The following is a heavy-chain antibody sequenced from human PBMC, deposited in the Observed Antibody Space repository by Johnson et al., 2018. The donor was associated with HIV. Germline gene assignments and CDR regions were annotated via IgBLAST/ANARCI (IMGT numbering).Heavy chain of an antibody. CDR3: AKDLETGDDYVWGIYQLGAFDI. CDR1: GFTVSSNY. CDR2: IYSGGST. D-gene: IGHD3-16*02. V-gene: IGHV3-53*01. Sequence: MLLVESGGGLIQPGGSLRLSCAASGFTVSSNYMSWVRQAPGKGLEWVSVIYSGGSTYYADSVKGRFTLSRDSSKNTLYLQMNSLRAEDTAVYYCAKDLETGDDYVWGIYQLGAFDIWGQGTMVTVSS. J-gene: IGHJ3*02.